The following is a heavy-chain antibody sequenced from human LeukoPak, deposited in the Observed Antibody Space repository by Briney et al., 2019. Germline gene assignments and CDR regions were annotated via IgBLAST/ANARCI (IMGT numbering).Heavy chain of an antibody. Sequence: GGSLRLSCVASGFTFSSYGMHWVRQAPGKGLEWVAVISYDGSNKYYADSVKGRFTISRDNSKNTLYLQMNSLRAEDTAVYYCARIGGSCYSGCDYFDYWGQGTLVTVSS. CDR1: GFTFSSYG. V-gene: IGHV3-30*03. D-gene: IGHD2-15*01. CDR2: ISYDGSNK. CDR3: ARIGGSCYSGCDYFDY. J-gene: IGHJ4*02.